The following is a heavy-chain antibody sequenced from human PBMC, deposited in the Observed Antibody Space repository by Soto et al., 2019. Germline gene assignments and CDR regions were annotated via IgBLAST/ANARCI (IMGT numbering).Heavy chain of an antibody. J-gene: IGHJ4*02. D-gene: IGHD6-19*01. CDR1: GYTFTCYY. CDR3: ARESYSSGWYYFDY. Sequence: XSVKVSCKASGYTFTCYYMPWVRQAPGQGLEWMGWINPNSGGTNYAQKFQGGVTMTRDTSISTAYMELSRLRSDDTAVYYCARESYSSGWYYFDYWGQGSLVTVSS. CDR2: INPNSGGT. V-gene: IGHV1-2*02.